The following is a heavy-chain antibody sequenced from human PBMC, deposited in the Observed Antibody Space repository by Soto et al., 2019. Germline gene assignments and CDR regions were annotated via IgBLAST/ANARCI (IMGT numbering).Heavy chain of an antibody. J-gene: IGHJ4*02. V-gene: IGHV3-21*01. CDR1: GFTFSSYS. Sequence: PVGSLRLSCAASGFTFSSYSMNWVRQAPGKGLEWVSSISSSSSYIYYADSVKGRFTISRDNAKNSLYLQMNSLRAEDTAVYYCASLTYYYDSSGSYWGQGTLVTVSS. D-gene: IGHD3-22*01. CDR3: ASLTYYYDSSGSY. CDR2: ISSSSSYI.